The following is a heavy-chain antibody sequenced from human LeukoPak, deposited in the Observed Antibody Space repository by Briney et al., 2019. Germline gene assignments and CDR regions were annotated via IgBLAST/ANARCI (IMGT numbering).Heavy chain of an antibody. CDR3: ARDPGGADAFDI. D-gene: IGHD3-10*01. CDR2: ISSSSTI. Sequence: GGSLRLSCAASGFTFSGYSMNWVRQAPGKGLEWVSYISSSSTIYYADSVKGRFSISRDNSKNTLYLQMNSLRAEDTAVYYCARDPGGADAFDIWGQGTMVTVSS. J-gene: IGHJ3*02. V-gene: IGHV3-48*01. CDR1: GFTFSGYS.